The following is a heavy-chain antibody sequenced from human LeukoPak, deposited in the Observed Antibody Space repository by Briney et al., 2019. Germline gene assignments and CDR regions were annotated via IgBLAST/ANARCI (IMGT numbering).Heavy chain of an antibody. J-gene: IGHJ4*02. CDR3: AKDLSYSSGWDYFDY. D-gene: IGHD6-19*01. CDR1: GFTFSSYA. CDR2: ISGSGGST. V-gene: IGHV3-23*01. Sequence: GGSLRLSCAASGFTFSSYAMSWVRQAPGKGLEWVSAISGSGGSTYCADSVKGRFTISRDNSKNALYLQMNSLRAEDTAVYYCAKDLSYSSGWDYFDYWGQGTLVTVSS.